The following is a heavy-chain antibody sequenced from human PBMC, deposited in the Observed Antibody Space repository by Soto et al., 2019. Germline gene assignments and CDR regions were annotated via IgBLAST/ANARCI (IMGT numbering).Heavy chain of an antibody. V-gene: IGHV3-30*18. CDR2: VSHDGRNT. CDR1: GFTFSDYA. J-gene: IGHJ4*02. D-gene: IGHD6-19*01. CDR3: AKGGRQWLVRSDFNY. Sequence: VQLVESGGGVVQPGRSLRLSCAASGFTFSDYAMHWVRQAPGKGLEWVAVVSHDGRNTHYADSVKGRFTISRDSSKKTVFLEMTSLRAEDTAVYYCAKGGRQWLVRSDFNYWGQGALVTVSS.